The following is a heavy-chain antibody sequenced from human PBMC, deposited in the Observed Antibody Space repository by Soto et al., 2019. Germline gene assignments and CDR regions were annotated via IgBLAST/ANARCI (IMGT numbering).Heavy chain of an antibody. V-gene: IGHV1-69*13. CDR3: VRGRYYYGSGS. CDR1: GGTFSSYA. J-gene: IGHJ4*02. Sequence: GASVKVSCKASGGTFSSYAIIWVRQAPGQGLEWMGGIIPIFGTANYAQKFQGRVTITADESTSTAYMELSSLRSEDTAVYYCVRGRYYYGSGSWGQGTLVTVSS. D-gene: IGHD3-10*01. CDR2: IIPIFGTA.